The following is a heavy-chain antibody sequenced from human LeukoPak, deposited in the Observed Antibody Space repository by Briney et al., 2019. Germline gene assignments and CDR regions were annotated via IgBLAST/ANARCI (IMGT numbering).Heavy chain of an antibody. CDR3: ARTANFAAGYYIDY. CDR1: GFTFSSYT. V-gene: IGHV3-21*01. J-gene: IGHJ4*02. Sequence: PGGSLRLSCAASGFTFSSYTMNWVRQPPGKGLEWVSSISGSSRHKYYADSVKGRFTISRDNAKNSLYLQMNSLRAEDTAVYYCARTANFAAGYYIDYWGQGTLVTVSS. D-gene: IGHD6-13*01. CDR2: ISGSSRHK.